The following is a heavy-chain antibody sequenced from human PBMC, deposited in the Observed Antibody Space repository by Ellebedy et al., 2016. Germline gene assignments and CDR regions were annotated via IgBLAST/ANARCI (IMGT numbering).Heavy chain of an antibody. V-gene: IGHV4-59*01. CDR1: GGSISSYY. CDR3: ARGDVLGSSLDY. D-gene: IGHD3-16*01. J-gene: IGHJ4*02. Sequence: SETLSLTCTVSGGSISSYYWSWIRQPPGKGLEWIGYIYYSGSTNYNPSLKSRVTISVETSKNQFSLKLSSVTAADTAVYYCARGDVLGSSLDYWGQGTLVTVSS. CDR2: IYYSGST.